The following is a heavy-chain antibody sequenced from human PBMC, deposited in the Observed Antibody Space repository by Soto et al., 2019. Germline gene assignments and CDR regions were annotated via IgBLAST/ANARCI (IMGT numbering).Heavy chain of an antibody. CDR3: AKDLIVVPAAITYYYYYGMDV. J-gene: IGHJ6*02. V-gene: IGHV3-30*18. Sequence: GGSLSLSCAASGFTFSSYGMHWVRQAPGKGLEWVAVISYDGSNKYYADSVKGRFTISRDNSKNTLYLQMNSLRAEDTAVYYCAKDLIVVPAAITYYYYYGMDVWGQGTTVTVSS. CDR2: ISYDGSNK. CDR1: GFTFSSYG. D-gene: IGHD2-2*01.